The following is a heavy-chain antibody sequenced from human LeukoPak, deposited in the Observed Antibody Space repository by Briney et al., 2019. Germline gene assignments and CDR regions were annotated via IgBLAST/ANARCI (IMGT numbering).Heavy chain of an antibody. Sequence: PGGSLRLSCAASGFTFSSYGMHWVRQAPGKGLEWVAVIWYDGSNKYYADSVKGRFTISRDNSKNTLYLQMNSLRAEDTAVYYCARDWGYDFWSGYSYYFDYWGQGTLVTVSS. J-gene: IGHJ4*02. CDR2: IWYDGSNK. CDR1: GFTFSSYG. D-gene: IGHD3-3*01. V-gene: IGHV3-33*01. CDR3: ARDWGYDFWSGYSYYFDY.